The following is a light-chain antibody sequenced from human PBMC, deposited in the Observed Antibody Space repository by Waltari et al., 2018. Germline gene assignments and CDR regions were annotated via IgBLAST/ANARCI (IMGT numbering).Light chain of an antibody. Sequence: EIVLTQSPDTLSLSPGERATISCRASQSVGRSLAWYQQKPGQPPGLLIFGASNRATGIPDRFSGSGSGTDFSLTISRLEPEDFAVYYCQHYVALPATFGQGTKVEIK. V-gene: IGKV3-20*01. CDR2: GAS. CDR1: QSVGRS. J-gene: IGKJ1*01. CDR3: QHYVALPAT.